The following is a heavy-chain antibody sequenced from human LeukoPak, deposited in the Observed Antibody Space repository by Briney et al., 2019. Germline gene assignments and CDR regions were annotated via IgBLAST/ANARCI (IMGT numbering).Heavy chain of an antibody. J-gene: IGHJ3*02. Sequence: GESLKISCKGSGYKFTNYWIAWVRQMPGQGLEWLGIIYPRDSDTRYSPSFQGQVSISVDTSIDTAYLQWSSVKASDTAMYYCARLLSSGWYGDDAFDIWGQGTMVTVSS. CDR3: ARLLSSGWYGDDAFDI. D-gene: IGHD6-19*01. CDR2: IYPRDSDT. CDR1: GYKFTNYW. V-gene: IGHV5-51*01.